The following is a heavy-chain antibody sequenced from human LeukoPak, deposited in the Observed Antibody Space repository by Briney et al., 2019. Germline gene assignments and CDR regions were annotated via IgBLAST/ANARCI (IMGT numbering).Heavy chain of an antibody. CDR3: ARHMGDLAVAGILDP. Sequence: SETLSLTCTVSGGSISSSSYYWGWIRQPPGKGLEWIGSIYYSGSTYYNPSLKSRVTISVDTSKNQFSLKLSSVTAADTAVYYCARHMGDLAVAGILDPWGRGTLVTVSS. V-gene: IGHV4-39*01. CDR1: GGSISSSSYY. D-gene: IGHD6-19*01. CDR2: IYYSGST. J-gene: IGHJ5*02.